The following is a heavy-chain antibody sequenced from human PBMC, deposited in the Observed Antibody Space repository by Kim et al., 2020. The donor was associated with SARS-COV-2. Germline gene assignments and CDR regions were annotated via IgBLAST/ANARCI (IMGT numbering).Heavy chain of an antibody. CDR3: ARHRWEMGSGWYYYYGMDV. CDR2: IYPGDSDT. Sequence: GESLKISCKGSGYSFTSYCIGWVRQMPGKGLEWMGIIYPGDSDTRYSPSFQGQVTISADKSISTAYLQWSSLKASDTSMYYCARHRWEMGSGWYYYYGMDVWGQGTTVTVSS. CDR1: GYSFTSYC. V-gene: IGHV5-51*01. J-gene: IGHJ6*02. D-gene: IGHD6-19*01.